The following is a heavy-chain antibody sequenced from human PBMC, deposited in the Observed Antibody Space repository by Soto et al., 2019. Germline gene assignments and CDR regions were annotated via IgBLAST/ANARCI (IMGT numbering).Heavy chain of an antibody. D-gene: IGHD6-19*01. V-gene: IGHV1-69*06. Sequence: QVQLVQSGAEVKKPGSSVKVSCKASGGTFSSYAISWVRQAPGQGLEWMGGIIPIFGTANYAQKFQGRVTITADKSTSTAYMELSSLRSEDTAVYYCARLLTSVAGTRVSAFGIWGQGTMVTVSS. J-gene: IGHJ3*02. CDR2: IIPIFGTA. CDR1: GGTFSSYA. CDR3: ARLLTSVAGTRVSAFGI.